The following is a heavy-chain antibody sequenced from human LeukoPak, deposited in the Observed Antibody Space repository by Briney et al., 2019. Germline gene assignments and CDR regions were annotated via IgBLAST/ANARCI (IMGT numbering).Heavy chain of an antibody. V-gene: IGHV3-23*01. CDR2: ISGSGGRT. Sequence: PGGSLRLSCAVSGITLSNYGMSWVRQAPGKGLEWVAGISGSGGRTNYADSVKGRFTISRDNPKNTLYLQMNSLRAEDTAVYFCAKRGVVIRDILVGFHKEAYYFDSWGQGALVTVSS. CDR3: AKRGVVIRDILVGFHKEAYYFDS. CDR1: GITLSNYG. J-gene: IGHJ4*02. D-gene: IGHD2-15*01.